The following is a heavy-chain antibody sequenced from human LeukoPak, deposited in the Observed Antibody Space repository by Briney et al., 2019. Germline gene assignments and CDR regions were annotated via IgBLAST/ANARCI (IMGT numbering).Heavy chain of an antibody. CDR3: AREGIYYDSRGKKDPIFHY. CDR1: GFTFSSYE. D-gene: IGHD3-22*01. J-gene: IGHJ4*02. V-gene: IGHV3-48*03. Sequence: GGSLRLSCEASGFTFSSYEMNWVRQAPGKGLEWVSYISSSGSTIYYADSVKGRFTISRDNAKNSLYLQMNSLRAEDTAVYYCAREGIYYDSRGKKDPIFHYWGRETRVPVPS. CDR2: ISSSGSTI.